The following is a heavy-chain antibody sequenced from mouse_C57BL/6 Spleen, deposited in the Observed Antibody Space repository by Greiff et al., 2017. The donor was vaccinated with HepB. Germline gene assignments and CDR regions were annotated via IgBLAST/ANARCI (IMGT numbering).Heavy chain of an antibody. Sequence: EVKLVESGGGLVKPGGSLKLSCAASGFTFSDYGMHWVRQAPEKGLEWVAYISSGSSTIYYADTVKGRFTISRDNAKNTLFLQMTSLRSEDTAMYYCARRRVVATGAMDYWGQGTSVTVSS. CDR3: ARRRVVATGAMDY. CDR1: GFTFSDYG. V-gene: IGHV5-17*01. J-gene: IGHJ4*01. D-gene: IGHD1-1*01. CDR2: ISSGSSTI.